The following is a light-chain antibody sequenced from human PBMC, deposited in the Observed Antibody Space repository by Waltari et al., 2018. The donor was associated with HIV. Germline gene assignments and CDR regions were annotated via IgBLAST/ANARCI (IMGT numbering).Light chain of an antibody. J-gene: IGKJ1*01. Sequence: IQMTRSPSSLSASVGDRVAITCRASQSISKSLNWYQQKPGKAPKVLIHAASNLQSGVPSRFSGIGSGTDFTLTISSLQPDDSGTYYCQQTYNSPRTFGQGTKVEIK. CDR2: AAS. V-gene: IGKV1-39*01. CDR3: QQTYNSPRT. CDR1: QSISKS.